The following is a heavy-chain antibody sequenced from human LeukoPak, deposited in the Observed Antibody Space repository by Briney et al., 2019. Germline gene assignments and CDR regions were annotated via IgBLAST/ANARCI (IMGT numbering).Heavy chain of an antibody. CDR1: GFTFDDYA. V-gene: IGHV3-9*01. CDR3: AKDIRGGYDSSGPTLDY. Sequence: GGSLRLSCAASGFTFDDYAMHWVRQAPGKGLEWASGISWNSGRIGYADSVKGRFTISRDNAKNSLYLQMNSLRAEDTALYYCAKDIRGGYDSSGPTLDYWGQGTLVTVSS. J-gene: IGHJ4*02. D-gene: IGHD3-22*01. CDR2: ISWNSGRI.